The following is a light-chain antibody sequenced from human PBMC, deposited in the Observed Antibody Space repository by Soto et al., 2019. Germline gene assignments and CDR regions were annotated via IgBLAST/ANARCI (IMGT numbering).Light chain of an antibody. CDR1: RTDVADGYDY. J-gene: IGLJ1*01. CDR3: TSYKRSSPSYL. V-gene: IGLV2-14*03. CDR2: DVS. Sequence: QSALTQPASVSGSPGQSIAISCTGVRTDVADGYDYVSWYQQHPGQAPQLIIYDVSNRPSGVSDRFSGSKSGNTASLTISGLQAEDYSEYYCTSYKRSSPSYLFATGPKFTV.